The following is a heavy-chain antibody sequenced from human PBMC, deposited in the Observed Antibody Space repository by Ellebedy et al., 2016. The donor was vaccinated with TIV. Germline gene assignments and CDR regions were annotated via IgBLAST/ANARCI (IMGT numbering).Heavy chain of an antibody. J-gene: IGHJ4*02. CDR1: GFTFSSYA. D-gene: IGHD1-7*01. CDR2: IYRGGST. V-gene: IGHV3-53*01. CDR3: ARARDWNFFIDY. Sequence: PGGSLRLSCAASGFTFSSYAMSWVRQAPGKGLEWVSVIYRGGSTYYADSVKGRFTISRDNSKNTLYLQMNSLRAEDTAVYYCARARDWNFFIDYWGQGTLVTVSS.